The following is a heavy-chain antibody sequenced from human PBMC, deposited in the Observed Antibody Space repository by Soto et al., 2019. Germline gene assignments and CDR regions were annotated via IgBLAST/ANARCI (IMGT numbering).Heavy chain of an antibody. D-gene: IGHD3-22*01. V-gene: IGHV1-69*06. CDR3: ARDRTDSGSYTNWLDP. CDR2: IIPIFGTT. Sequence: SVKVYFKASGGPFGSDAITLVRRAPGQGLEWFGRIIPIFGTTNYAQNLQGRVTISADKSTLTSYMELHSLTSDDTALYYCARDRTDSGSYTNWLDPWGQGTKVTVSS. CDR1: GGPFGSDA. J-gene: IGHJ5*02.